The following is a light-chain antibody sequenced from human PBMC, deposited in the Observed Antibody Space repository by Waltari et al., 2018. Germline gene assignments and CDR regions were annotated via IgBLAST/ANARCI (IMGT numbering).Light chain of an antibody. CDR3: QQYGSSPPWT. CDR2: GAS. Sequence: EIVLTQSPGTLSLSPAQRATLSCSASQTITSNYLALYQHKPGQAPRLLIYGASSRATGIPDRFSGSGSGTDFTLTISRLEPTDSAVYYCQQYGSSPPWTFGQGTKVEIK. V-gene: IGKV3-20*01. CDR1: QTITSNY. J-gene: IGKJ1*01.